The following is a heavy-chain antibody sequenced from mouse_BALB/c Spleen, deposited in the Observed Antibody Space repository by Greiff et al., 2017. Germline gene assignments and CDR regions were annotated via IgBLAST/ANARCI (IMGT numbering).Heavy chain of an antibody. D-gene: IGHD1-1*01. J-gene: IGHJ4*01. Sequence: DVKLVESGGDLVKPGGSLKLSCAASGFTFSSYGMSWVRQTPDKRLEWVATISSGGSYTYYPDSVKGRFTISRDNAKNTLYLQMSSLKSEDTAMYYCARGTTVVYYYAMDYWGQGTSVTVSS. CDR1: GFTFSSYG. CDR3: ARGTTVVYYYAMDY. CDR2: ISSGGSYT. V-gene: IGHV5-6*02.